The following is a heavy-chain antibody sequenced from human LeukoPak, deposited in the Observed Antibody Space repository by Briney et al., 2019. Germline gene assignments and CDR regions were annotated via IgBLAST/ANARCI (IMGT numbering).Heavy chain of an antibody. CDR1: GFTFSGYS. J-gene: IGHJ4*02. Sequence: GGSLRLSCAASGFTFSGYSMNWVRQAPGKGLEWVAYIRSSGSPIYYADSVKGRFAISRDNAKNSLYLQMNSLRDEDTAVYYCVRDPDALDFWGQGTPVTVSS. CDR3: VRDPDALDF. CDR2: IRSSGSPI. V-gene: IGHV3-48*02.